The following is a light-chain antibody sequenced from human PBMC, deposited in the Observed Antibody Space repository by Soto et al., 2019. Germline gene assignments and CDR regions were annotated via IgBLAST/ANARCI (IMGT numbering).Light chain of an antibody. J-gene: IGKJ1*01. V-gene: IGKV1-39*01. CDR3: QQSHNSPQT. CDR2: AAS. CDR1: HSIMTY. Sequence: DIQMTQSPSTLSASVGDGVTITCRASHSIMTYLNCYQLQPGKPPRLLIYAASSLQSGVPSRFSGSGSGTDFTLTITNLQPEDFATYSCQQSHNSPQTFGQGTKVDIK.